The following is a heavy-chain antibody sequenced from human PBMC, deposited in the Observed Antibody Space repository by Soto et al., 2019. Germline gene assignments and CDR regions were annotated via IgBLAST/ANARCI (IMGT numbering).Heavy chain of an antibody. CDR1: GGSISSNSYY. V-gene: IGHV4-39*01. J-gene: IGHJ5*02. CDR2: IYHRGST. D-gene: IGHD3-10*01. CDR3: ARRSPLVYGNPFDH. Sequence: SVTLSLTCTVSGGSISSNSYYWDWIRQPPGKGLDWIGSIYHRGSTYYNPSLKSRVAISVDPSTNQFSLTLTSVTAADTAVYYCARRSPLVYGNPFDHWGQGTLVTVSS.